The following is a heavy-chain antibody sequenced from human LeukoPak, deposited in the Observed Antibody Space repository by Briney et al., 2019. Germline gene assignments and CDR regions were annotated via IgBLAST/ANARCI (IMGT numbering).Heavy chain of an antibody. V-gene: IGHV3-30*04. CDR1: GFTFSSYA. J-gene: IGHJ3*02. Sequence: GGSLRLSCAASGFTFSSYAMHWVRQAPGKGLEWVAVISYDGSNKYYADSVKGRFTISRDNSKNTLYLQMNSLRAEDTAVYYCARRFRGAFDIWGQGTMVTVSS. CDR2: ISYDGSNK. D-gene: IGHD3-10*01. CDR3: ARRFRGAFDI.